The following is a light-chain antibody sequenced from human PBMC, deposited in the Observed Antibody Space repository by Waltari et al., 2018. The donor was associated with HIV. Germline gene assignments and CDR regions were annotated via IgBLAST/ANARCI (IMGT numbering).Light chain of an antibody. V-gene: IGLV3-27*01. J-gene: IGLJ2*01. CDR3: YSATDDIQV. Sequence: PSSVSVSPGQTARITCSGDLLARKYIRWFQHKPGQAPLLIIYKDDVRPEGIPERFSGSSSGTTVTLTITGAQADDEADYYCYSATDDIQVFGGGTRLSVL. CDR2: KDD. CDR1: LLARKY.